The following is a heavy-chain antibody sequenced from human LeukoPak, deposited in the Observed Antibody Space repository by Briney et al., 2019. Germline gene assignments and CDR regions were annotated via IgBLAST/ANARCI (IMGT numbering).Heavy chain of an antibody. Sequence: GGSLSLSCAASGFAVGSNYMSWVRQAPGKGLEWVSLIYSGGAIRYADSVKGRFTISRDSSKNTLFLQMNDLTVEDTARYYCARRPGNWGQGILVTVSS. V-gene: IGHV3-53*01. CDR1: GFAVGSNY. CDR3: ARRPGN. CDR2: IYSGGAI. D-gene: IGHD1-14*01. J-gene: IGHJ4*02.